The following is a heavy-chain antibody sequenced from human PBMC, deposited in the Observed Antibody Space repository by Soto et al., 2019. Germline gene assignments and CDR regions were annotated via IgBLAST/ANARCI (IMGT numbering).Heavy chain of an antibody. D-gene: IGHD5-18*01. CDR3: ARDRLGNSYGNSMDV. CDR2: VSRSSTTTI. V-gene: IGHV3-48*02. J-gene: IGHJ6*02. CDR1: GFTLSSYS. Sequence: GASLRLSCAASGFTLSSYSLNWVRQAPGKGLELISYVSRSSTTTIYYADSVKGRFTISRENAKNSLYQQMNSLRDEDTAVYYCARDRLGNSYGNSMDVWGQGTTVTV.